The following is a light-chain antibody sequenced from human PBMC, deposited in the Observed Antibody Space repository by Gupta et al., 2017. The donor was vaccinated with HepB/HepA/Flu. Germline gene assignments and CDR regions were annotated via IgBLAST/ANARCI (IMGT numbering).Light chain of an antibody. V-gene: IGKV3D-20*01. CDR2: DTS. Sequence: VLTQSPATLSLSPGERATLSCGASQSVSRNYLAWYQQRPGLAPRLLIHDTSTRAVGIPDRLSRSGSGTDFTLTISRRDPEDFAVYYCQQYGCPPSITFGQGTRLEIK. CDR1: QSVSRNY. J-gene: IGKJ5*01. CDR3: QQYGCPPSIT.